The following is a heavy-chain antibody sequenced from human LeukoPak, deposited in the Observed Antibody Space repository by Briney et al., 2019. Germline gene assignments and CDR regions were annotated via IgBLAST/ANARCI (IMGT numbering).Heavy chain of an antibody. CDR2: IYPGDSDT. CDR3: ARPISSGLRYYFDY. J-gene: IGHJ4*02. CDR1: GYSFTSYW. V-gene: IGHV5-51*01. D-gene: IGHD6-19*01. Sequence: GESPKISCKGSGYSFTSYWIGWVRQMPGKGLGWMGIIYPGDSDTRYSPSFQGQVTISADKSIRTAYLQWSSLKASDTAMYYCARPISSGLRYYFDYWGQGTLVTVSS.